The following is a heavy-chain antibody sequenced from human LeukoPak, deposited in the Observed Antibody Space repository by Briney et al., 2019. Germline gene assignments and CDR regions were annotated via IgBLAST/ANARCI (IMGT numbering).Heavy chain of an antibody. Sequence: ASVNVSCKASGYTFTSYGISCVRQAPGQGLEWMGIINPSGGSTSYAQKFQGRVTMTRDTSTSTVYMELSSLRSEDTAVYYCASQSGYSGYDPGDGWFDPWGQGTLVTVSS. V-gene: IGHV1-46*01. CDR2: INPSGGST. CDR3: ASQSGYSGYDPGDGWFDP. CDR1: GYTFTSYG. D-gene: IGHD5-12*01. J-gene: IGHJ5*02.